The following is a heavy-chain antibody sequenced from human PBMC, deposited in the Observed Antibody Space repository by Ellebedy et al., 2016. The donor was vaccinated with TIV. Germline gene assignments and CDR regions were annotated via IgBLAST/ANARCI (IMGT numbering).Heavy chain of an antibody. CDR3: ARVTRRPGYYYGMDV. D-gene: IGHD1-1*01. Sequence: GESLKISCAASEFTFSSYWMSWVRQAAGKGLEWVANIKQDGSEKNYVDSVKGRFTISRDNAKNSLYLQMNSLRAEDTAVFYCARVTRRPGYYYGMDVWGQGTTVTVSS. CDR1: EFTFSSYW. V-gene: IGHV3-7*03. CDR2: IKQDGSEK. J-gene: IGHJ6*02.